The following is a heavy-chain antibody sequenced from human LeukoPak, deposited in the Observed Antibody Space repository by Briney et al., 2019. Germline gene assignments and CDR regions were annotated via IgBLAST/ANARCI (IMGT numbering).Heavy chain of an antibody. D-gene: IGHD5-18*01. V-gene: IGHV4-39*01. CDR3: VSPRGFSYGYFDY. CDR1: GGSISSSIAY. J-gene: IGHJ4*02. CDR2: IYYSKNT. Sequence: SETLSLTCTVSGGSISSSIAYWGWIRQPPGKGLEWIGSIYYSKNTYYNPSLKSRVTISADTSKNQFSLTLGSVSATDTAVYYCVSPRGFSYGYFDYWGQGTLVTVSS.